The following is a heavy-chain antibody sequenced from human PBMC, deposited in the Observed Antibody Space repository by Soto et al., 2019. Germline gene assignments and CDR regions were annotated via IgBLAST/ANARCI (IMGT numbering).Heavy chain of an antibody. V-gene: IGHV4-34*01. CDR1: GGSFSGYY. CDR2: INHSGST. D-gene: IGHD2-21*01. Sequence: SETLSLTCAVYGGSFSGYYWSWIRQPPGKGLEWIGEINHSGSTNYNPSLKSRVTISVDTSKNQFSLKLSSVTAADTAVYYCARGRAIWSSLGFDYWGQGTLVTVSS. CDR3: ARGRAIWSSLGFDY. J-gene: IGHJ4*02.